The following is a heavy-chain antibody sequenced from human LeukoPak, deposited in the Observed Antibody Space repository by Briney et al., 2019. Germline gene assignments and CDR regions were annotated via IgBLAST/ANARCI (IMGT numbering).Heavy chain of an antibody. J-gene: IGHJ6*03. CDR1: GFTFSSYA. V-gene: IGHV3-30*04. D-gene: IGHD6-6*01. CDR3: ARVRYSSSSKYMDV. CDR2: ISYDGSNK. Sequence: PGGSLRLSCAASGFTFSSYAMHWVRQAPGKGLEWVAVISYDGSNKYYADSVKGRFTISRDNSKNTLYLQMNSLRAEDTAVYYCARVRYSSSSKYMDVWGKGTTVTVSS.